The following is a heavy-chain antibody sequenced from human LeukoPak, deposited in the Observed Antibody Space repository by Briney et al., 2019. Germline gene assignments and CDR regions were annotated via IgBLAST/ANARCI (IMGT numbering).Heavy chain of an antibody. V-gene: IGHV1-2*04. CDR1: GYTFTGYY. Sequence: ASVKVSCKASGYTFTGYYMHWVRQAPGQGLEWMGWINPNSGGTNYAQKFQGWVTMTRDTSISTAYMELSRLRSDDTAVYYCARDRTGGSGSYYIDYWGQGTLVTVS. CDR3: ARDRTGGSGSYYIDY. J-gene: IGHJ4*02. D-gene: IGHD3-10*01. CDR2: INPNSGGT.